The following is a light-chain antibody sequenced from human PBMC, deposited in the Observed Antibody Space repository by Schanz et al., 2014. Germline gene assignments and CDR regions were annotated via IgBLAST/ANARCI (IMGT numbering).Light chain of an antibody. J-gene: IGLJ2*01. CDR1: SSDVGSYNL. Sequence: QSALTQPASVSGSPGQSITISCTGTSSDVGSYNLVSWYQQNPGKAPKLMIYEGSKRPSGVPDRFSGSKSGNTASLTVSGLQAEDEADYYCSSYAGSDNLIFGGGTKLTVL. CDR2: EGS. CDR3: SSYAGSDNLI. V-gene: IGLV2-14*02.